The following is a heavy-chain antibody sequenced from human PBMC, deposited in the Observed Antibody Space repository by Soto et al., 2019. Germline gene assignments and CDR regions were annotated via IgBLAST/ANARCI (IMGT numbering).Heavy chain of an antibody. Sequence: EVQLVESGGGLVKPGGSLRLSCAASGFTFSSYSMNWVRQAPGKGLEWVSSISSSSSYIYYADSVKGRFTISRDNAKNSLYLQMTSLRAEDTAVYYCARDYLKQQLVKGKWFAPWGQGTLVTVSS. J-gene: IGHJ5*02. CDR3: ARDYLKQQLVKGKWFAP. CDR1: GFTFSSYS. V-gene: IGHV3-21*01. CDR2: ISSSSSYI. D-gene: IGHD6-13*01.